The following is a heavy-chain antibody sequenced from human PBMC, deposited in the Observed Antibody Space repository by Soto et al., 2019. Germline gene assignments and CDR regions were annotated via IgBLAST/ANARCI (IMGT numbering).Heavy chain of an antibody. CDR3: ARSAQWDGFDP. J-gene: IGHJ3*01. Sequence: QVQLQVSGPGLVKPSQTLSLTCTVSGGSISSINYYWSWIRQHPEKGLEWIGYISYSGSTFYNSSLKSRVTISLDTSKNQFSLKLTSVTAADTAIYYCARSAQWDGFDPWGQGTMVTVSS. V-gene: IGHV4-31*03. CDR2: ISYSGST. CDR1: GGSISSINYY. D-gene: IGHD2-8*01.